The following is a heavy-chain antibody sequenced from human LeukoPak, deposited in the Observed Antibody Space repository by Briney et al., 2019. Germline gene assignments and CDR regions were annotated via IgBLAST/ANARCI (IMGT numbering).Heavy chain of an antibody. CDR2: INGRSSDI. D-gene: IGHD3-16*02. CDR1: GFTFSSYS. CDR3: ASTYDYVWGSFRTGYFDY. J-gene: IGHJ4*02. V-gene: IGHV3-21*01. Sequence: GGSLRPSCTVSGFTFSSYSMNWVRQAPGKGLEWVSHINGRSSDICHADSVKGRFTISRDNAKTSLYLQMNSLRAEDTAVYYCASTYDYVWGSFRTGYFDYWGQGTLVTVSS.